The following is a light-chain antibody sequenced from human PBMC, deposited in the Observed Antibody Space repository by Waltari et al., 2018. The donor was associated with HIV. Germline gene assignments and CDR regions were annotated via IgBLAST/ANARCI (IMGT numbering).Light chain of an antibody. Sequence: QSVLTQPPSASGTPGQRVTISCSGSGSNIGRNTVNWYQQLPGTAPKLLIYSNNQRPSRVPDRFSGSKSGTSASLAISGLQSDDETTYYCATWDGSLNGPVFGGGTKLTVL. V-gene: IGLV1-44*01. J-gene: IGLJ2*01. CDR3: ATWDGSLNGPV. CDR2: SNN. CDR1: GSNIGRNT.